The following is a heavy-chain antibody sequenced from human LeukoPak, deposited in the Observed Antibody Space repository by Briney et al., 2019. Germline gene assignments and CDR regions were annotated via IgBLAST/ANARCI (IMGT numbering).Heavy chain of an antibody. D-gene: IGHD5-24*01. Sequence: ASVNVSSKASGYSFTSYGISWVPPAPGQGLEYMGCISAYNGNTNYAQKLQGRVTVTTNTSTNTAYMEPKSLTSDPTAVYYCARSSYKDPNWHFDYWGEGTLVTVSS. J-gene: IGHJ4*02. V-gene: IGHV1-18*01. CDR1: GYSFTSYG. CDR3: ARSSYKDPNWHFDY. CDR2: ISAYNGNT.